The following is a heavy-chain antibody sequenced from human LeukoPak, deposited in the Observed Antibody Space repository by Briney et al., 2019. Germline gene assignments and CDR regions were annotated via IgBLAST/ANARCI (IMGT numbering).Heavy chain of an antibody. J-gene: IGHJ4*02. CDR2: INHEGGGI. Sequence: GGSLRLSCAASGFTFSESWMTWVRQVPGLGLEWVAHINHEGGGIQYVDSVKGRFTISRDSSKNTLYLQMNSLRAEDTAIYYCAKDFGMFSNWGQGTLVTVSS. V-gene: IGHV3-7*03. CDR3: AKDFGMFSN. D-gene: IGHD3-10*02. CDR1: GFTFSESW.